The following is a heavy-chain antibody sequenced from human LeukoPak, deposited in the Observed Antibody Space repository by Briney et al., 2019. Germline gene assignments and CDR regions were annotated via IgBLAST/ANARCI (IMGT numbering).Heavy chain of an antibody. V-gene: IGHV4-38-2*01. D-gene: IGHD5-12*01. J-gene: IGHJ4*02. CDR1: GYSISSGYY. Sequence: PSETLSLTCAVSGYSISSGYYWGWIRQPPGKGLEWIGSIYHSGSTYYNPSLKSRVTISVDTSKNQFSLKLSSVTAADMAVYYCASDWGLRYFDYWGQGTLVTVSS. CDR3: ASDWGLRYFDY. CDR2: IYHSGST.